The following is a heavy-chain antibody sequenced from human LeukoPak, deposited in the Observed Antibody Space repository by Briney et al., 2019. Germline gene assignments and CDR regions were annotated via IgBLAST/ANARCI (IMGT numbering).Heavy chain of an antibody. CDR3: ARTTVTSPSYWYFDL. V-gene: IGHV4-59*01. CDR2: IYYSGTT. J-gene: IGHJ2*01. CDR1: GGSISSYY. D-gene: IGHD4-17*01. Sequence: SETLSLTCTVSGGSISSYYWSWIRQPPGKGLEWIGYIYYSGTTNYNPSLKSRVTISVDTSKNQFSLELSSVTAADTAVYYCARTTVTSPSYWYFDLWGRGTLVTVSS.